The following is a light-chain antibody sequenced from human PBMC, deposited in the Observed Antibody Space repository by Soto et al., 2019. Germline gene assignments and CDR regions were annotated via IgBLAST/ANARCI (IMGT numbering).Light chain of an antibody. CDR1: SSGVGSYNF. V-gene: IGLV2-14*01. Sequence: QSVLTQPASVSGSPGQSITIYCTGTSSGVGSYNFVSWYQQLPGKAPKLMIYEVSNRPSGVSNRFSGSKSGNTASLTISGLQAEDEADYYCSLYTTSSNYVFGSGTKVTVL. J-gene: IGLJ1*01. CDR2: EVS. CDR3: SLYTTSSNYV.